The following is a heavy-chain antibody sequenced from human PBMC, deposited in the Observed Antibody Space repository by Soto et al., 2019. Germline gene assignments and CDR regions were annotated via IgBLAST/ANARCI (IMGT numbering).Heavy chain of an antibody. V-gene: IGHV3-30*04. CDR2: TSRDGSNK. J-gene: IGHJ4*02. CDR3: ARSRDSAVADSFDF. Sequence: PGGSLRLSCAASGFTFSRYAIHWVRQAPGKGLEWVAVTSRDGSNKYYVDSVKGRFTISRDNSKNTLYLQMNSLRDEDTAVYYCARSRDSAVADSFDFWGQGTLVTVSS. D-gene: IGHD1-26*01. CDR1: GFTFSRYA.